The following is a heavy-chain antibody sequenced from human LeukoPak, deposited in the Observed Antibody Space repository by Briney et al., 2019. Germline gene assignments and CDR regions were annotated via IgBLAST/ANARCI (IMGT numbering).Heavy chain of an antibody. CDR3: ARERGRLGESTSYYFDY. CDR1: GGSISSYY. CDR2: IYYSGST. Sequence: SETLSLTCTVSGGSISSYYWSWIRQPPGKGLEWIGYIYYSGSTNYNPSLKSRVTISVDTSKNQFSLKLSSVTAADTAVYYCARERGRLGESTSYYFDYWGQGTLVTVSS. V-gene: IGHV4-59*01. D-gene: IGHD3-10*01. J-gene: IGHJ4*02.